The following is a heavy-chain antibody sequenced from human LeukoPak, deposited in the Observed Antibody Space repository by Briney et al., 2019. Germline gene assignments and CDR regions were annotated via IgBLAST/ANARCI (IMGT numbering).Heavy chain of an antibody. CDR1: GFTVSSNY. V-gene: IGHV3-53*01. CDR2: IYSGGST. CDR3: AREGGSYGYSAGY. Sequence: GGSLRLSCAASGFTVSSNYMSWVRQAPGKGLEWVSVIYSGGSTYYADSVKGRFTISGDNSKNTLYLQMNSLRAEDTAVYYCAREGGSYGYSAGYWGQGTLVTVSS. D-gene: IGHD5-18*01. J-gene: IGHJ4*02.